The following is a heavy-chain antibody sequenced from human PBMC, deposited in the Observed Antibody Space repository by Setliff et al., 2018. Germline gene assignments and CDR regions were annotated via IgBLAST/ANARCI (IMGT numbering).Heavy chain of an antibody. CDR3: ARERYFDWFFEE. D-gene: IGHD3-9*01. V-gene: IGHV4-61*02. CDR1: GASIGSGSHY. CDR2: IYTSGTT. Sequence: SETLSLTCTVSGASIGSGSHYWSWIRQPAGRGLEWIGRIYTSGTTNYSPSLKSRVSISSDTSKNVISLKLNSVTAADTAVYFCARERYFDWFFEEWGQGTLVTVSS. J-gene: IGHJ4*02.